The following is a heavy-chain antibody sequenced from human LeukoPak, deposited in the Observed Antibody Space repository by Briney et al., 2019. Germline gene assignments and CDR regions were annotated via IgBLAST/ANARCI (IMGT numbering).Heavy chain of an antibody. CDR1: GYTFTGYY. V-gene: IGHV1-2*02. J-gene: IGHJ6*03. Sequence: ASVKVSCKASGYTFTGYYMHWVRQAPGQGLEWMGWINPNSGGTNYAQKFQGRVTMTRDTSISTAYMELSRLRSDDTAVYYCARRLGRKFGERFYYYHYLDVWGKGTTVTISS. CDR2: INPNSGGT. CDR3: ARRLGRKFGERFYYYHYLDV. D-gene: IGHD3-10*01.